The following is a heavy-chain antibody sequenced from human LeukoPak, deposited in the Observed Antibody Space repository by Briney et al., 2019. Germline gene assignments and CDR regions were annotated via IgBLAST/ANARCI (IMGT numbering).Heavy chain of an antibody. D-gene: IGHD3-10*01. CDR3: ARDGFGGSGIFPYT. CDR1: GGSFSGYY. CDR2: IYYSGST. V-gene: IGHV4-31*11. Sequence: SETLSLTCAVYGGSFSGYYWSWIRQHPGKGLEWIGYIYYSGSTYYNPSLKSRVTISVDTSKNQFSLKLSSVTAADTAVYYCARDGFGGSGIFPYTWVQGTLVTVSS. J-gene: IGHJ4*02.